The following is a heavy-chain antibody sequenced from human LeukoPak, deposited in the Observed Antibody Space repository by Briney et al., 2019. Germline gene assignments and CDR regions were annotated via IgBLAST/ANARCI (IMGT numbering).Heavy chain of an antibody. CDR1: GYTFTGYY. CDR3: ARTVAARSAYMWFDP. D-gene: IGHD6-6*01. Sequence: SVKVSCKASGYTFTGYYMHWVRQAPGQGLEWMGWINPNSGGTNYAQKFQGRVTMTRDTSISTAYMELSRLRSDDTAVYYCARTVAARSAYMWFDPWGQGTLVTVSS. J-gene: IGHJ5*02. CDR2: INPNSGGT. V-gene: IGHV1-2*02.